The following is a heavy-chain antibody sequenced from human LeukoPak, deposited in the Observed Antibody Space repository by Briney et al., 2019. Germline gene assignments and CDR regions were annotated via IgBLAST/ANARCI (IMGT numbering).Heavy chain of an antibody. J-gene: IGHJ3*02. CDR3: AKGGGYRAFDI. V-gene: IGHV3-23*01. D-gene: IGHD5-12*01. CDR1: GLTFSSYG. Sequence: GGTLRLSCAASGLTFSSYGMSWVRQAPGKGLEWVSAISGSGGSTYYADSVKGRFTISRDNSKNTLYLQMNSLRAEDTAVYYCAKGGGYRAFDIWDQGTMVTVSS. CDR2: ISGSGGST.